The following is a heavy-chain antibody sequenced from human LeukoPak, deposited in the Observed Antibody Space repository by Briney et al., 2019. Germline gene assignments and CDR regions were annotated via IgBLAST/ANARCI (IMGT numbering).Heavy chain of an antibody. CDR2: IYHSGST. V-gene: IGHV4-30-2*01. CDR1: GGSISSGGYS. CDR3: ARERKAAPPDY. D-gene: IGHD6-13*01. Sequence: SETLSLTCAVSGGSISSGGYSWSWIRQPPGKGLEWIGYIYHSGSTYYNPSLKSRVTISVGRSKNQFSLKLSSVTAADTAVYYCARERKAAPPDYWGQGTLVTVSS. J-gene: IGHJ4*02.